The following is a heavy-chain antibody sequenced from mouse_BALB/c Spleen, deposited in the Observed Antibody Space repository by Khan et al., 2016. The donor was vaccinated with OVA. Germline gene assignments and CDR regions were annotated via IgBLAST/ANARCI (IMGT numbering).Heavy chain of an antibody. CDR1: GFSLTNYG. V-gene: IGHV2-9*02. CDR2: IWAGGNT. CDR3: ARDRGGFDY. J-gene: IGHJ2*01. Sequence: VKLEESGPGLVAPSQSLSITCTVSGFSLTNYGVHWVRQPPGKGLEWLGVIWAGGNTNYTSALMSRLSISKDNSKSQVFLKMNSLQTDDTAMYXCARDRGGFDYWGQGTTLTVSS.